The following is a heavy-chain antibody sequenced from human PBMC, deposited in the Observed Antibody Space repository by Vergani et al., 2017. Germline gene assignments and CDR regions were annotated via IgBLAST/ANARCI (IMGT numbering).Heavy chain of an antibody. Sequence: VQLLESGGDLVQPGGSLRLSCAASGFTFIMHAMSWVRQAPGKGLEWVAVISYDGSNKYYADSVQGRFTISRDNSKNTLYLEMESLRVEDTAVYFCARDKSKRAPAVMGTYYYYMDVWGKGTKVTVSS. V-gene: IGHV3-30*03. CDR2: ISYDGSNK. J-gene: IGHJ6*03. CDR3: ARDKSKRAPAVMGTYYYYMDV. CDR1: GFTFIMHA. D-gene: IGHD3-16*01.